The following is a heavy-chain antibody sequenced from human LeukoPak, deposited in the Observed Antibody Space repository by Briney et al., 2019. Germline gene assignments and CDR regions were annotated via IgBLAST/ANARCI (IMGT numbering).Heavy chain of an antibody. CDR3: ARVYYYDSSGYLNPFDY. Sequence: GGSLRLSCAASGFTFSSYGMHWVRQAPGKGLEGVAFIRYDGSNKYYADSVKGRFTISRDNSKNTLYLQMNRLRAEDTAVYYCARVYYYDSSGYLNPFDYWGQGTLVTVSS. CDR2: IRYDGSNK. J-gene: IGHJ4*02. V-gene: IGHV3-30*02. CDR1: GFTFSSYG. D-gene: IGHD3-22*01.